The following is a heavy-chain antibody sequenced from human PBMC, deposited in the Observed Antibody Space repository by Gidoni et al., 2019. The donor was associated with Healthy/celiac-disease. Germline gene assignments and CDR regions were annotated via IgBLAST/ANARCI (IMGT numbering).Heavy chain of an antibody. CDR3: AGAFITMVREVLEYGMDV. V-gene: IGHV4-61*02. CDR2: IYTSGST. J-gene: IGHJ6*02. Sequence: QVQLQESGPGLVKPSQTLSLTCTVSGGSISSGSYYWSWIRQPAGKGLEWIGRIYTSGSTNYNPSLKSRVTISVDTSKNQFSLKLSSVTAADTAVYYCAGAFITMVREVLEYGMDVWGQGTTVTVSS. D-gene: IGHD3-10*01. CDR1: GGSISSGSYY.